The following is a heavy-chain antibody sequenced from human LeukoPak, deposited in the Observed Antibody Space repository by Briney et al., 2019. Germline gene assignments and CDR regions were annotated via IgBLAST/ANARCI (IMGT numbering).Heavy chain of an antibody. CDR1: GGSISSGDYS. D-gene: IGHD2-15*01. CDR2: IYYSGST. J-gene: IGHJ5*02. Sequence: PTQTLSLTCTVSGGSISSGDYSWSWIRQPPGKGLEWIGYIYYSGSTYYNPSLKSRVTISVDTSKNQFSLKLSSVTAADTAVYYCARGLGYCSGGSCSDNWFDPWGQGTLVTVSS. CDR3: ARGLGYCSGGSCSDNWFDP. V-gene: IGHV4-30-4*01.